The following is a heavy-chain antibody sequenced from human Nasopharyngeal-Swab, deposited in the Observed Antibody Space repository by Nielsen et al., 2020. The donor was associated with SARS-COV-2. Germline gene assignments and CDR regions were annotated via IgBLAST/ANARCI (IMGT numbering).Heavy chain of an antibody. J-gene: IGHJ3*02. V-gene: IGHV4-59*12. D-gene: IGHD3-22*01. CDR3: ARDAGVNTMITIPLVDAFDI. CDR1: GGSISSYY. CDR2: IYYSGST. Sequence: SETLSLTCTVSGGSISSYYWSWIRQPPGKGLEWIGYIYYSGSTNYNPSLKSRVTISVDTSKNQFSLKLSSVTAADTAVYYCARDAGVNTMITIPLVDAFDIWGQGTMVTVSS.